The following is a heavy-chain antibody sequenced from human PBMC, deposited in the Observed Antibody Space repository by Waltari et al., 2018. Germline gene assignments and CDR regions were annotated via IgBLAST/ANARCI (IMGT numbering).Heavy chain of an antibody. CDR3: ASGDIVATEGGDY. J-gene: IGHJ4*02. CDR1: GYSISSGYY. V-gene: IGHV4-38-2*02. D-gene: IGHD5-12*01. CDR2: IYHSGST. Sequence: QVQLQESGPGLVKPSETLSLTCTVSGYSISSGYYWGWIRQPPGKGLEWIGSIYHSGSTYYNPSLKSRVTISVDTSKNQFSLKLSSVTAADTAVYYCASGDIVATEGGDYWGQGTLVTVSS.